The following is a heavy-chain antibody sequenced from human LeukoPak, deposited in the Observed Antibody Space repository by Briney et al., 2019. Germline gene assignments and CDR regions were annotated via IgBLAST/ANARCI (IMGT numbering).Heavy chain of an antibody. CDR3: ARAPYYGSGSSPKFDY. D-gene: IGHD3-10*01. V-gene: IGHV3-48*03. CDR2: ISSSGSTI. Sequence: GGSLRLFCAASGFTFNSYEMNWVPQAPGKGLEWVLYISSSGSTIYYVDSVKGPFTISRDNAKNSLYLQMNSLRAEDTAVYYCARAPYYGSGSSPKFDYWGQGTLVTVSS. J-gene: IGHJ4*02. CDR1: GFTFNSYE.